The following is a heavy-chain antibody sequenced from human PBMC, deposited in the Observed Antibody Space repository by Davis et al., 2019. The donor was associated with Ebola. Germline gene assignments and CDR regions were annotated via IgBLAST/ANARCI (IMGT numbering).Heavy chain of an antibody. CDR3: ARRGFNDFWSGYRHVMAFDI. V-gene: IGHV4-31*03. J-gene: IGHJ3*02. D-gene: IGHD3-3*01. CDR2: IYYSGST. CDR1: GGSISSGGYY. Sequence: LRLSCTVSGGSISSGGYYWSWIRQHPGKGLEWIGYIYYSGSTYYNPSLKSRVTISVDTSKNQFSLKLSSVTAADTAVYYCARRGFNDFWSGYRHVMAFDIWGQGTMVTVSS.